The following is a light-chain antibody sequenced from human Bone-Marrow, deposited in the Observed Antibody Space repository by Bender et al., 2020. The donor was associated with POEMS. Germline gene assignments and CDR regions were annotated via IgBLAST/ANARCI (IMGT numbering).Light chain of an antibody. CDR1: SSDVGGYDY. J-gene: IGLJ2*01. CDR2: DVS. V-gene: IGLV2-14*01. Sequence: QSALTQPASVSASPGQSITLSCTGTSSDVGGYDYVSWYQLHPGKAPKRIIYDVSSRPSGVSDRFSGSKSGNTASLTISGLQTEDEAEYYCSSYTNSGAYVVFGGGTKLTVL. CDR3: SSYTNSGAYVV.